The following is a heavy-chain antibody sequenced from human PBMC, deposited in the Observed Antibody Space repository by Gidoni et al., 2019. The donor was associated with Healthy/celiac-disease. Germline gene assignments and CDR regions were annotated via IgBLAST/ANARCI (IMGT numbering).Heavy chain of an antibody. V-gene: IGHV4-34*01. Sequence: QVQLQQWGAGLLKPSETLSLTCAVYGGSFSGYYWSWIRQPPGKGLEWIGEINHSGSTNYNPSLKSRVTISVDTSKNQFSLKLSSVTAADTAVYYCARGVTTVTTYYYYYGMDVWGQGTTVTVSS. CDR3: ARGVTTVTTYYYYYGMDV. J-gene: IGHJ6*02. CDR2: INHSGST. D-gene: IGHD4-17*01. CDR1: GGSFSGYY.